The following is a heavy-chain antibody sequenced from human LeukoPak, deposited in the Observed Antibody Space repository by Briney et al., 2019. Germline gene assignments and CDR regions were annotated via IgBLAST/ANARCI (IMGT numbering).Heavy chain of an antibody. Sequence: GGSLRLSCAASGFTFSDYYMSWIRQAPGRGLEWVSYISSSGSTIYYADSVKGRFTISRDNAKNSLYLQMNSLRAEDTAAYYCARRMATIRAFDYWGQGTLVTVSS. V-gene: IGHV3-11*04. CDR3: ARRMATIRAFDY. D-gene: IGHD5-24*01. CDR1: GFTFSDYY. J-gene: IGHJ4*02. CDR2: ISSSGSTI.